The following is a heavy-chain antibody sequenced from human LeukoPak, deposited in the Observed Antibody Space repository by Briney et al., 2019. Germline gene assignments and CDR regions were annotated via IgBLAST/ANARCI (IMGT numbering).Heavy chain of an antibody. CDR2: ITDDGYNT. CDR3: AKDLSYTSGASDH. D-gene: IGHD6-19*01. CDR1: GFTFSAFA. V-gene: IGHV3-23*01. Sequence: PGGSLRLSCAASGFTFSAFAVTWVRQAPGKGLEWVSTITDDGYNTYPADSVKGRITFSRDNSKNTLSLQLRSLRAEDTAVYYCAKDLSYTSGASDHWGQGTLVTVSS. J-gene: IGHJ4*02.